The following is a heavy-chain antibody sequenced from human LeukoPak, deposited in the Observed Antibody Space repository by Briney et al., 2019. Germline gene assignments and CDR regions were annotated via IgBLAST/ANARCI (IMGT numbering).Heavy chain of an antibody. D-gene: IGHD2-8*02. CDR1: GFTFSSYA. V-gene: IGHV3-30*04. Sequence: PGGSLRLSCAASGFTFSSYAMHWVRQAPGKGLEWVTVISYHARDQFYADSVKGRFTVSRDNSKNTSYLQMNSLRAEDSAVYYCAAQPCSGGVCYLDYWGQGTLVTVSS. CDR3: AAQPCSGGVCYLDY. J-gene: IGHJ4*02. CDR2: ISYHARDQ.